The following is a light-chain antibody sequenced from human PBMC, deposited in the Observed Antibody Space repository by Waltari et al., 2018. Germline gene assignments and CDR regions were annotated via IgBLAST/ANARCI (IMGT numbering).Light chain of an antibody. Sequence: SYELTQPPSVSVAPGQTARITCDGDTSGSKNVHWYQHKPGQAPVLVVYDDGDRPSGIPERFSGSNSGNTAALTISRVDAGDEAEYYCQVWDSGSDHYVFGTVTKVTVL. CDR2: DDG. J-gene: IGLJ1*01. V-gene: IGLV3-21*02. CDR1: TSGSKN. CDR3: QVWDSGSDHYV.